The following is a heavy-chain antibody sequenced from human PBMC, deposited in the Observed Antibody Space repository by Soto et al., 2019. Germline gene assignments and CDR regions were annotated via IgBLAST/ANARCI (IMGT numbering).Heavy chain of an antibody. CDR2: INAGNGNT. V-gene: IGHV1-3*01. Sequence: GASVKVSCKASGYTFTSYAMHWVRQAPGQRLEWMGWINAGNGNTKYSQKFQGRVTITRDTSASTAYMELSSLRSEDTAVYYCARVGEGGYYLNYFDYWGQGTLVTVPQ. J-gene: IGHJ4*02. CDR3: ARVGEGGYYLNYFDY. D-gene: IGHD3-22*01. CDR1: GYTFTSYA.